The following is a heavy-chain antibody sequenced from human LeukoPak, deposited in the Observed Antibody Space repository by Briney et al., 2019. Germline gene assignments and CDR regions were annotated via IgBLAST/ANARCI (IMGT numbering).Heavy chain of an antibody. Sequence: GESLRLSCAASGFTFSSYEMNWVRQAPGKGLEWVSYISSSGSTIYYADSVKGRFTISRDNAKNSLYLQMNSLRAEDTAVYCCAREANTAMLDYWGQGTLVTVSS. CDR3: AREANTAMLDY. J-gene: IGHJ4*02. D-gene: IGHD5-18*01. CDR2: ISSSGSTI. CDR1: GFTFSSYE. V-gene: IGHV3-48*03.